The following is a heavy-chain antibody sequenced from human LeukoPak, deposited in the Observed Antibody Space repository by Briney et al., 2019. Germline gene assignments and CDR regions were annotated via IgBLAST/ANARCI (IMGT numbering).Heavy chain of an antibody. CDR2: ISAYNGNT. CDR3: ARVEDYDILTGYYGY. V-gene: IGHV1-18*01. CDR1: GYTFTSYG. Sequence: GASVKVSCKASGYTFTSYGISWVRQAPGQGLEWMGWISAYNGNTNYAQKLQGRVTMTTDTSTSTAYMELRSLGSDDTAVYYCARVEDYDILTGYYGYWGQGTLVTVSS. J-gene: IGHJ4*02. D-gene: IGHD3-9*01.